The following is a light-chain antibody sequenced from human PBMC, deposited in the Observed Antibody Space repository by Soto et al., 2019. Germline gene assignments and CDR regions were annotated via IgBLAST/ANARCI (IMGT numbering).Light chain of an antibody. CDR2: GNS. CDR3: QSYDSSLSALYV. V-gene: IGLV1-40*01. Sequence: QSVLTQPPSVSGAPGQRVTISCTGSSSNIGAGYDVHWYQQLPGTAPKLLIYGNSNRPSGVPDRFSGSKSGTSASLAITGLQAEDEADYYCQSYDSSLSALYVFGTGIQVTVL. J-gene: IGLJ1*01. CDR1: SSNIGAGYD.